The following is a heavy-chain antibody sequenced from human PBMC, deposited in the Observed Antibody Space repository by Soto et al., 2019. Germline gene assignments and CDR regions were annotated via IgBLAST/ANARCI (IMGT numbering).Heavy chain of an antibody. V-gene: IGHV3-23*01. J-gene: IGHJ4*02. CDR3: AKTGTARGDYVDY. CDR1: GLTFRGYP. CDR2: ISGSGGST. Sequence: EVQLLESGGGLVQPGGSLSPPGEPSGLTFRGYPRSWAGKAPGRGREWVSAISGSGGSTYYADSVKGRFTISRDNSKNTLYLQMNSLRAEDTAVYYCAKTGTARGDYVDYWGQGTLVTVSS.